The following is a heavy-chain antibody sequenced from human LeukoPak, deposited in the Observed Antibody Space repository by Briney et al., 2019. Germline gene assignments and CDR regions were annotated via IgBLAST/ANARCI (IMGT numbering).Heavy chain of an antibody. CDR1: GGSLGSYS. CDR3: ASLSGSYEAFDY. D-gene: IGHD1-26*01. CDR2: IYYSGST. V-gene: IGHV4-59*01. Sequence: SETLSLTRPVSGGSLGSYSWSWIRQPHGRGMGWVGYIYYSGSTNYNPSLKSRVTISVDTSKNQFSLKLSSVTAADTAVYYCASLSGSYEAFDYWGQGTLVTVSS. J-gene: IGHJ4*02.